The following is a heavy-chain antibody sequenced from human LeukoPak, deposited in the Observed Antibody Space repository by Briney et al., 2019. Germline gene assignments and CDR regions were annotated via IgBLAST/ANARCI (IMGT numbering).Heavy chain of an antibody. J-gene: IGHJ4*02. CDR1: GYTFTGYY. V-gene: IGHV1-2*04. Sequence: HRASVKVSCKASGYTFTGYYMHWVRQAPGQGLEWMGWINPNSGGTNYAQKFQGWVTMTRDTSISTAYMELSRLRSDDTAVYYCARAGTVEMTPLDYWGQGTLVTVPS. CDR2: INPNSGGT. D-gene: IGHD5-24*01. CDR3: ARAGTVEMTPLDY.